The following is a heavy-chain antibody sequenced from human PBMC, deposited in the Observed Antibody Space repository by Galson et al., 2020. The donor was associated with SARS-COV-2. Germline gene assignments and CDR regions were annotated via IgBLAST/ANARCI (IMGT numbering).Heavy chain of an antibody. J-gene: IGHJ4*02. CDR2: ISAYNGNT. CDR3: ARVSNWGLSDYFDY. D-gene: IGHD7-27*01. V-gene: IGHV1-18*04. Sequence: ASVKVSCKASGYTFTGYYMHWVRQAPGQGLEWMGWISAYNGNTNYAQKLQGRVTMTTDTSTSTAYMELRSLRSDDTAVYYCARVSNWGLSDYFDYWGQGTLVTVSS. CDR1: GYTFTGYY.